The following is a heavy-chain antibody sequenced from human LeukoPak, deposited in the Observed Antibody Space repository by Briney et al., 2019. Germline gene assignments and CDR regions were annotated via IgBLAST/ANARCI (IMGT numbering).Heavy chain of an antibody. J-gene: IGHJ5*02. Sequence: SQTLSLTCTVSGGSLSSGDYYWRWIRQPPGTGLEWIGYIYYSGSTYYNPSLKSRVTISVHTSKNQFSLKLSSVTAADTAVYYCARGGAGSYYGTTFDPWGQGTLVTVSS. CDR1: GGSLSSGDYY. V-gene: IGHV4-30-4*01. CDR3: ARGGAGSYYGTTFDP. D-gene: IGHD3-10*01. CDR2: IYYSGST.